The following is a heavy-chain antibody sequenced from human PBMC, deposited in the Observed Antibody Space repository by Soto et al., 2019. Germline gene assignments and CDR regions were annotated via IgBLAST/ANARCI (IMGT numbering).Heavy chain of an antibody. CDR3: ARERGQLWPSYYYGMDV. Sequence: VASVKVSCKASGGTFSSYAISWVRQAPGQGLEWMGGIIPIFGTANYAQKFQGRVTITADESTSTAYMELSSLRSEDTAVYYCARERGQLWPSYYYGMDVWGQGTTVTVSS. V-gene: IGHV1-69*13. CDR1: GGTFSSYA. CDR2: IIPIFGTA. D-gene: IGHD5-18*01. J-gene: IGHJ6*02.